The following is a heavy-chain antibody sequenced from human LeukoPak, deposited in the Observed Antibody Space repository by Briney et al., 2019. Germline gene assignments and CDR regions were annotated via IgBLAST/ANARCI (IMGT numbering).Heavy chain of an antibody. D-gene: IGHD1-1*01. CDR3: ATERSHSLNY. J-gene: IGHJ4*02. CDR2: IYGGGST. V-gene: IGHV3-66*02. Sequence: GGSLRLSCAASGFTVSSNHMNWVRQAPGKGLEWVSVIYGGGSTYYADSVKGRFTISRDNSKNTLYLQMNSLRAEDAAVYYCATERSHSLNYWGQGTLVTVSS. CDR1: GFTVSSNH.